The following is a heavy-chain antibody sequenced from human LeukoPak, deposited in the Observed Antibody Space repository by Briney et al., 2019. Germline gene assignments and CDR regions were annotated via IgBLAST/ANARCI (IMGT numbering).Heavy chain of an antibody. V-gene: IGHV4-4*07. CDR2: IYTSGST. CDR1: GGSISSYY. J-gene: IGHJ6*02. CDR3: ARAPWDYYDSSGVQTGRNYYYYYGMDV. Sequence: SETLSLTCTVSGGSISSYYWSWIRQPAGKGLEWIGRIYTSGSTNYNPSLTSRVIMSVDTSKNQFSLKLSSVAAADTAVYYCARAPWDYYDSSGVQTGRNYYYYYGMDVWGQGTTVTVSS. D-gene: IGHD3-22*01.